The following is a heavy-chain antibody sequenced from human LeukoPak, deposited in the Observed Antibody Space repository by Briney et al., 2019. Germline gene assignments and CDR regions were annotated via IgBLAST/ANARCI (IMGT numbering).Heavy chain of an antibody. CDR1: GFTFSSYS. Sequence: GGSLRLSCAASGFTFSSYSMNWVRQAPGKGLEWFSSISSSSSYIYYADSVKGRFTISRDNAKNSLYLQMNSLRAEDTAVYYCARGYGDYEFDYWGQGTLVTVSS. CDR3: ARGYGDYEFDY. D-gene: IGHD4-17*01. CDR2: ISSSSSYI. V-gene: IGHV3-21*01. J-gene: IGHJ4*02.